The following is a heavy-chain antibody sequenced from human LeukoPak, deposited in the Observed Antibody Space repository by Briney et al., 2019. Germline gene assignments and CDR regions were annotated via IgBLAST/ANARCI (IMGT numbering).Heavy chain of an antibody. D-gene: IGHD1-26*01. J-gene: IGHJ3*02. CDR3: TTYYDPDAFDI. V-gene: IGHV3-15*01. CDR1: GFTFSNAW. Sequence: TGGSLRLSCAASGFTFSNAWMSWVRQAPGKGLEWVGRIKSKTDGGTTDYAAPVKGRFTISRDDSKNTLYLQMNSLKTEDTAVYYCTTYYDPDAFDIWGQGTMVTVSS. CDR2: IKSKTDGGTT.